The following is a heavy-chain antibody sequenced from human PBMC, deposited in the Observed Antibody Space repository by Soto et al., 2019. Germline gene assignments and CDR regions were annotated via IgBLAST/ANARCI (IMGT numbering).Heavy chain of an antibody. J-gene: IGHJ4*02. V-gene: IGHV1-18*01. CDR2: ISAFNGQT. CDR1: GYTFTSYG. CDR3: ARFGRAQSQYYDILTGYYEYYFDY. D-gene: IGHD3-9*01. Sequence: ASVKVSCKASGYTFTSYGVSWVRQAPGQGLEWMGWISAFNGQTNYIQKVQGRVTLTRDTSTSIVYMELRSLRSDDTAVYYCARFGRAQSQYYDILTGYYEYYFDYWGQGTLVTVSS.